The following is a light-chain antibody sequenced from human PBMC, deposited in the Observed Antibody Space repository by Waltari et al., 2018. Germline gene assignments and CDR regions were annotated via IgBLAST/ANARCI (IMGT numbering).Light chain of an antibody. Sequence: QSALTQPASVSGSPGQSLNISCAGTISYIGPYNFVAWYQQVPGQVSKLIIFDVGTRPSGVSIRCLGSTTCNTATLTLHWLLAADDADYYRAAYTTAYTWVFGAVTRLPV. CDR3: AAYTTAYTWV. V-gene: IGLV2-14*03. J-gene: IGLJ3*02. CDR1: ISYIGPYNF. CDR2: DVG.